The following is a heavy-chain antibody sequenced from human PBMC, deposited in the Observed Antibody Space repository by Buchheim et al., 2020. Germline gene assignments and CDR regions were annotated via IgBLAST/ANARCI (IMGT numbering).Heavy chain of an antibody. D-gene: IGHD3-3*01. J-gene: IGHJ5*02. CDR1: GFTFSSYS. CDR2: ISSSSSTI. V-gene: IGHV3-48*04. Sequence: EVQLVESGGGLVQPGGSLRLSCAASGFTFSSYSMNWVRQAPGKGLEWVSYISSSSSTIYYADSVKGRFTISRDHAKTSLYLQMNSLRAEDTAVYYCARAFGVAGRRPFDPWGQGTL. CDR3: ARAFGVAGRRPFDP.